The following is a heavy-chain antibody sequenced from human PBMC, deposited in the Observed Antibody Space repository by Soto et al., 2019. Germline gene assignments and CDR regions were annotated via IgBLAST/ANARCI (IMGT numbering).Heavy chain of an antibody. V-gene: IGHV1-69*12. CDR3: ARGDATKIVVTTYYGMDV. D-gene: IGHD4-17*01. Sequence: QVQLVQSGAEVKKPGSSVKVSCKASGGTLSNYGISWVRQAPGQGLEWMVGIIPVFGTANYAQKFQGRVTITADESTTTVYMDVSSLRSDDSAVYYCARGDATKIVVTTYYGMDVWGQGTTVTVSS. CDR1: GGTLSNYG. J-gene: IGHJ6*02. CDR2: IIPVFGTA.